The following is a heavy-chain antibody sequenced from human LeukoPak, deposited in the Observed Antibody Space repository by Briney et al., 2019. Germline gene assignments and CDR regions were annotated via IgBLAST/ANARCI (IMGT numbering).Heavy chain of an antibody. Sequence: PSETLSLTCTVSGGSISSSSYFWGWIRQPPGKGLEWIGSIYYSGSTYYNPSLKSRVTMSVDTSKNQFSLKLSSVTAADTAVYYCARDKGGLGRGYYYMDVWGKGTTVTVSS. V-gene: IGHV4-39*07. D-gene: IGHD3/OR15-3a*01. CDR1: GGSISSSSYF. CDR3: ARDKGGLGRGYYYMDV. CDR2: IYYSGST. J-gene: IGHJ6*03.